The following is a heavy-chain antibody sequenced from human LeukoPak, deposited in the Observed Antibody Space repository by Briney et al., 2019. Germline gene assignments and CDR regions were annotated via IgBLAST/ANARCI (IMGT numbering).Heavy chain of an antibody. D-gene: IGHD4-11*01. J-gene: IGHJ5*02. CDR2: IYYSGST. CDR3: ARAHDYSNMRAPLDP. CDR1: GFTFSSYA. Sequence: LRLSCAASGFTFSSYAMSWVRQAPGKGLEWIGYIYYSGSTYYNPSLKSRVTISVDTSKNQFSLKLSSVTAADTAVYYCARAHDYSNMRAPLDPWGQGTLVTVSS. V-gene: IGHV4-30-4*08.